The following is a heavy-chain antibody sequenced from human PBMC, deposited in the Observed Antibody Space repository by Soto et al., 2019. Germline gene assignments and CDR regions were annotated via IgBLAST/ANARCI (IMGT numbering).Heavy chain of an antibody. D-gene: IGHD2-2*01. CDR2: ISWNSGTI. J-gene: IGHJ4*02. CDR1: GFTFDDYA. V-gene: IGHV3-9*01. Sequence: PGGSLRLSCAASGFTFDDYAMHWVRQAPGKGLEWVSGISWNSGTIGYADSVKGRFTISRDNAKNSLYLQMNSLRAEDTALYYCAKPGCSSITCYLNYWGRGTLVTVSS. CDR3: AKPGCSSITCYLNY.